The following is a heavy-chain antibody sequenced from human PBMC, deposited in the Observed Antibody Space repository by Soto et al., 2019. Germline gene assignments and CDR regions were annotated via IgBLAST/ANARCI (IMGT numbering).Heavy chain of an antibody. CDR3: VKERYAQLWLEDYGMDV. CDR2: ISYDGTDK. Sequence: VQLLESGGGLVQPGGSLRLSCVASRFSFSSYEMSWVRQAAGKGLEWVALISYDGTDKYYADSVKGRFTISRDNSKNTLYLQMSSLGPEDTAVYYCVKERYAQLWLEDYGMDVWGQGTTATV. D-gene: IGHD5-18*01. CDR1: RFSFSSYE. J-gene: IGHJ6*02. V-gene: IGHV3-30*18.